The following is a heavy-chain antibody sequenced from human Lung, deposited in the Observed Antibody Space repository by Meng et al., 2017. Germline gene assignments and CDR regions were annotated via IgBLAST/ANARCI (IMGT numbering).Heavy chain of an antibody. CDR2: INHSGST. J-gene: IGHJ4*02. CDR1: GGSFGDYY. CDR3: ARGPTTMAHDFDY. Sequence: QLQEWGAGLLKPSETPSLTCVVSGGSFGDYYWSWIRQPPGKGLEWIGEINHSGSTNYNPSLESRATISVDTSQNNLSLKLSSVTAADSAVYYCARGPTTMAHDFDYWGQGTLVTVSS. V-gene: IGHV4-34*01. D-gene: IGHD5-24*01.